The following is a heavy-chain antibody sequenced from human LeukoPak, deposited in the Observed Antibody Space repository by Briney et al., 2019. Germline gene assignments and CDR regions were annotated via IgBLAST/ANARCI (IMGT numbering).Heavy chain of an antibody. J-gene: IGHJ3*02. CDR3: ARDQDAFDI. CDR2: ISYDGSNK. V-gene: IGHV3-30-3*01. Sequence: GGSLRLSCAASGFTFSSYAMHWVRQAPGKGLEWVAVISYDGSNKYNADSVKGRFTISRDNSKNTLYLQMNSLRAEDTAVYYCARDQDAFDIWGQGTMVTVSS. CDR1: GFTFSSYA.